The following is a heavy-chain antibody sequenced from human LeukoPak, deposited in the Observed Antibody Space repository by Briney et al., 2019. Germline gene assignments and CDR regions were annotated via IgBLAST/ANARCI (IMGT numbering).Heavy chain of an antibody. CDR1: GGSISSYY. J-gene: IGHJ4*02. CDR2: IYTSGST. Sequence: SETLSLTCTVSGGSISSYYWSWIRQPAGKGLEWIGRIYTSGSTNYNPSLKSRVTISVDTYKNQFSLKLSSVTAADTAVYYCARDEVESSGYYPHYLDYWGQGTLVTVSS. V-gene: IGHV4-4*07. CDR3: ARDEVESSGYYPHYLDY. D-gene: IGHD3-22*01.